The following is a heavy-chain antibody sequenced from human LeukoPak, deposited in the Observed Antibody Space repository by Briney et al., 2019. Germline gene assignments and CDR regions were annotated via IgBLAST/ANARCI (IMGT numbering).Heavy chain of an antibody. CDR3: ARDYSSGWYRVQDYYYMDV. V-gene: IGHV3-23*01. CDR1: GFTFSNYA. J-gene: IGHJ6*03. D-gene: IGHD6-19*01. Sequence: GGSLRLSCAPSGFTFSNYAMSWVRQAPGKGLEWVSGISGSGGSTYYADSVKGRFTVSRDNAKNSLYLQINSLRAEDTAVYYCARDYSSGWYRVQDYYYMDVWGKGTTVTVSS. CDR2: ISGSGGST.